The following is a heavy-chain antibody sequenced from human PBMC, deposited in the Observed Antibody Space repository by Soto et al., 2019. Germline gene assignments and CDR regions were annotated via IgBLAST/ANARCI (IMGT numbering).Heavy chain of an antibody. CDR3: ATKRTGITTIGPGY. CDR2: IKSKTDGGTT. J-gene: IGHJ4*02. V-gene: IGHV3-15*02. Sequence: EVQLVESGGALVKPGGSLRLSCAASGFTFSNAWMSWVRQAPGKGLEGVGRIKSKTDGGTTDYAAAVEGRFNISREDSKNTVYLQMDSLKTEDTAVYYCATKRTGITTIGPGYWGQGTLVTVSS. CDR1: GFTFSNAW. D-gene: IGHD1-20*01.